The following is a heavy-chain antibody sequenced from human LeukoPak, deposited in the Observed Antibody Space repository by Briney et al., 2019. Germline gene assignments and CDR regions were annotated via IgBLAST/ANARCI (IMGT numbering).Heavy chain of an antibody. CDR2: IYYSGYT. V-gene: IGHV4-59*12. CDR1: GGSIGNYY. Sequence: SETLSLTCTVSGGSIGNYYWTWIRQPPGKGLEYIGYIYYSGYTNYNPSLKSRVTLSVDTSKNQFSLKLSSVTAADTAVYYCARGIVVVTAGPGWFDPWGQGTLVTVSS. D-gene: IGHD2-21*02. J-gene: IGHJ5*02. CDR3: ARGIVVVTAGPGWFDP.